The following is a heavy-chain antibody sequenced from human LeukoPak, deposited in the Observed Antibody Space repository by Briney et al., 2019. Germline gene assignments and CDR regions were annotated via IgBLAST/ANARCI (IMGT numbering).Heavy chain of an antibody. CDR3: ARAGGFFSPFGY. CDR1: GGSISSGGYY. D-gene: IGHD3-3*01. J-gene: IGHJ4*02. V-gene: IGHV4-31*11. CDR2: IYYSGST. Sequence: SETLSLTCAVSGGSISSGGYYWSWIRQHPGKGLEWIGYIYYSGSTYYNPSLKSRVTISVDTSKNQFSLKLTSVTAADTAVYFCARAGGFFSPFGYWGQGTLVTVSS.